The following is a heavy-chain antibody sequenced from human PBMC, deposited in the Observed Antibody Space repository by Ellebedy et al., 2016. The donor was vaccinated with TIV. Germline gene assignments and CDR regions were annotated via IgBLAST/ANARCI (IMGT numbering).Heavy chain of an antibody. CDR2: IIPIFGSA. CDR1: GGTFSSHA. CDR3: ASRNYAPYYYFYGMDV. V-gene: IGHV1-69*13. Sequence: AASVKVSCKASGGTFSSHAMNWVRQAPGQGLEWMGGIIPIFGSAKYAQKFQGRVTITADESTSTVYMELSSLRSEDTALYYCASRNYAPYYYFYGMDVWGQGTTVTVSS. D-gene: IGHD1-7*01. J-gene: IGHJ6*02.